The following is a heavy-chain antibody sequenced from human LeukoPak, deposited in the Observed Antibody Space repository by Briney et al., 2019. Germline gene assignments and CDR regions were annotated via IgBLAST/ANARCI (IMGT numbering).Heavy chain of an antibody. D-gene: IGHD6-13*01. Sequence: SETLSLTCTVSGGSISSYYWSWIRQPPGKGLEWIGEINHSGSTNYNPSLKSRVTISVDTSKNQFSLKLSSVTAADTAVYYCARVLSSSWYVYYYYSMDVWGQGTTVTVSS. CDR2: INHSGST. CDR3: ARVLSSSWYVYYYYSMDV. V-gene: IGHV4-34*01. J-gene: IGHJ6*02. CDR1: GGSISSYY.